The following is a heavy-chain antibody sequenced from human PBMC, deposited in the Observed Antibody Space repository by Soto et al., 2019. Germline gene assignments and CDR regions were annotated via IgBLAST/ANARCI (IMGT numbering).Heavy chain of an antibody. V-gene: IGHV3-23*01. J-gene: IGHJ4*02. Sequence: GGSLRLSCAASGFTFSSYAMSWVRQAPGQGLEWVSTVTGSGGTTFYADSVKGRFTVSRDNSKDTLYLQMNSLRAEDTAVYYCAKFRDHSNSSWPFDYWGQRAMVTVSS. CDR2: VTGSGGTT. D-gene: IGHD6-6*01. CDR1: GFTFSSYA. CDR3: AKFRDHSNSSWPFDY.